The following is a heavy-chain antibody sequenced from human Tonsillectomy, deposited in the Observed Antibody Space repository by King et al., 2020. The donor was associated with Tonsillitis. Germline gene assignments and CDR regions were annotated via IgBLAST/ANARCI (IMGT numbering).Heavy chain of an antibody. CDR2: IGYDASYE. CDR3: AKDGIGLSDWYFEL. CDR1: GLTFANYG. D-gene: IGHD3-16*01. Sequence: VQLVESGGGVVQPGTSLRLSCAASGLTFANYGMHWVRQAPGKGLEWVALIGYDASYENYADSVKGRFTISRDNSKNTLYLEMNSLRVEDTAVYYCAKDGIGLSDWYFELWGRGTLVTVSS. V-gene: IGHV3-30*18. J-gene: IGHJ2*01.